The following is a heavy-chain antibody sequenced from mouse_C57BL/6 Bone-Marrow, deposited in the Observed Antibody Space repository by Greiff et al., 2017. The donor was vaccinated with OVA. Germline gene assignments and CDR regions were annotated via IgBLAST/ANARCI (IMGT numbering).Heavy chain of an antibody. D-gene: IGHD2-1*01. CDR2: INPSSGYT. CDR3: AREDGNWFAY. V-gene: IGHV1-4*01. J-gene: IGHJ3*01. Sequence: VKLMESGAELARPGASVKMSCKASGYTFNSYTMHWVKQRPGQGLEWIGYINPSSGYTKYNQKFKDKATLTADKSSSTAYMQLSSLTSEDSAVYYCAREDGNWFAYWGQGTLVTVSA. CDR1: GYTFNSYT.